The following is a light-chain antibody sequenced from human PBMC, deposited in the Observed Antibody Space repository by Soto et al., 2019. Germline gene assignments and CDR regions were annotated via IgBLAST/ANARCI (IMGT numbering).Light chain of an antibody. Sequence: EIVLTQSPGTLSFSPGERATLFCRVSQSVSSSSLAWYQQKRGQAPRLLIHDASSRATGIPDRFSGSGSGTDFTLTISRLEPEDFTVYYCQQYGSSSITFGQGTRLEIK. CDR3: QQYGSSSIT. V-gene: IGKV3-20*01. CDR2: DAS. J-gene: IGKJ5*01. CDR1: QSVSSSS.